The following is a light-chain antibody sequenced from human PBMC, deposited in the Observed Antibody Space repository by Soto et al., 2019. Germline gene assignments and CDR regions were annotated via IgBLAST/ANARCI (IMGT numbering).Light chain of an antibody. Sequence: EIVLTQSPGTLSLSPGERATLSCRASQSVSSSYLAWYQQRPGQAPRLLIYGASGRATGVPDRFSGGGSGTDFTPTISRLEPEDFAVYYCQRYGSSPPFTFGQGTRLEIK. CDR1: QSVSSSY. CDR2: GAS. J-gene: IGKJ5*01. CDR3: QRYGSSPPFT. V-gene: IGKV3-20*01.